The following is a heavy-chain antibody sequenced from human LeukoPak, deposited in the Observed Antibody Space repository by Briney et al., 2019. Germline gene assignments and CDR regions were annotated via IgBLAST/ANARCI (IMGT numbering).Heavy chain of an antibody. J-gene: IGHJ4*02. CDR2: ISGSGGST. Sequence: PGGSLRHSCAASGFTFSSYAMSWVRQAPGKGLEWVSAISGSGGSTYYADSVKGRFTISRDNSKNTLYLQMNSLRAEDTAVYYCAKDIVVVPAAIQDFFDYWGQGTLVTVSS. D-gene: IGHD2-2*01. CDR1: GFTFSSYA. CDR3: AKDIVVVPAAIQDFFDY. V-gene: IGHV3-23*01.